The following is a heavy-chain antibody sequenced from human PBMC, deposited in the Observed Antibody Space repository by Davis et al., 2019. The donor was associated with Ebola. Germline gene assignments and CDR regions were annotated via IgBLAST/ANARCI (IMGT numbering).Heavy chain of an antibody. CDR2: TNHRGSP. D-gene: IGHD6-6*01. CDR3: ARASRYSSSSGYYYYGMDV. J-gene: IGHJ6*02. Sequence: SETLSLTCPVYGRSFSGYYWSWIRQLPGQVPELIGETNHRGSPNYYPSLKSRVTISVDTSTNQFFLKLSSVTAADTVVYYCARASRYSSSSGYYYYGMDVWGQGTTVTVSS. CDR1: GRSFSGYY. V-gene: IGHV4-34*01.